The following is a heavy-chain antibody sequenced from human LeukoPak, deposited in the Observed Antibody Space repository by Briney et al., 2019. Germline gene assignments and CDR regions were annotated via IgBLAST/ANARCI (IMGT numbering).Heavy chain of an antibody. V-gene: IGHV1-18*01. J-gene: IGHJ4*02. CDR2: ISAYNGNT. D-gene: IGHD3-3*01. CDR1: GYTFTSYG. Sequence: ASVKVSCKASGYTFTSYGISWVRQAPGQGLEWMGWISAYNGNTNHAQKLQGRVTMTTDTSTSTAYMELRSLRSDDTAVYYCARVPYYDFWSGYYALGPYYFDYWGQGTLVTVSS. CDR3: ARVPYYDFWSGYYALGPYYFDY.